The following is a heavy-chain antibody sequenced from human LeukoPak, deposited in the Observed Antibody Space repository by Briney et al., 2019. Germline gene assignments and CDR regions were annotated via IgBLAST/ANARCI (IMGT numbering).Heavy chain of an antibody. D-gene: IGHD1-1*01. CDR2: INHSGST. CDR3: ARGRAARYRDY. J-gene: IGHJ4*02. CDR1: GGSFSGYY. V-gene: IGHV4-34*01. Sequence: SETLSLTCAVYGGSFSGYYWSWIRQPPGKGLEWIGEINHSGSTNYNPSLKSRVTISVDTSKNQFSLKLSSVTAADTAVYYCARGRAARYRDYWGQGTLVTVSS.